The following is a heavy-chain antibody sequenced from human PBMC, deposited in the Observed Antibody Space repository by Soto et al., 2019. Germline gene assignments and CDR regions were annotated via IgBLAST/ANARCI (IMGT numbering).Heavy chain of an antibody. V-gene: IGHV3-33*01. CDR1: GFTFSSYG. CDR2: IWYDGSHK. CDR3: ARDLRKKVAGPYYYYYGMDV. J-gene: IGHJ6*02. D-gene: IGHD6-19*01. Sequence: GGSLRLSCAASGFTFSSYGMHWVRQAPGKGLEWVAVIWYDGSHKYYADSVKGRFTISRDNSKNTLYLQMNSLRAEDTAVYYCARDLRKKVAGPYYYYYGMDVWGQGTTVTVSS.